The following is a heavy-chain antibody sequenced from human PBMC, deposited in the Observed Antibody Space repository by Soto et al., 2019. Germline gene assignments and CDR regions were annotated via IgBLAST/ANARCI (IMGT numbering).Heavy chain of an antibody. Sequence: GGSLRLSCAASGFTFSNAWMNWVRQAPGKGLEWVGRIKSKTDGGTTDYAAPVKGRFTISRDDSKNTLYLQMNSLKTEDTAVYYCTTALTYSSSWYRYYYYGMDVWGQGTTVTVSS. CDR2: IKSKTDGGTT. CDR3: TTALTYSSSWYRYYYYGMDV. V-gene: IGHV3-15*07. J-gene: IGHJ6*02. CDR1: GFTFSNAW. D-gene: IGHD6-13*01.